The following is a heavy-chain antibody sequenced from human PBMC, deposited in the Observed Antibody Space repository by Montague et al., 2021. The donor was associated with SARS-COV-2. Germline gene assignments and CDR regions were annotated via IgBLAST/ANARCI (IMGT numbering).Heavy chain of an antibody. V-gene: IGHV4-31*03. CDR2: IYYSGST. Sequence: TLSLTCTVSGGSISSGGYYWSWIRQHPGKGLEWIGYIYYSGSTYYNPSLKSRVTMSVDTSKNQFSLKLSSVTAADTAVYYCARVRGGFLEWLLYFDYWGQGTLVTVSS. CDR1: GGSISSGGYY. J-gene: IGHJ4*02. CDR3: ARVRGGFLEWLLYFDY. D-gene: IGHD3-3*01.